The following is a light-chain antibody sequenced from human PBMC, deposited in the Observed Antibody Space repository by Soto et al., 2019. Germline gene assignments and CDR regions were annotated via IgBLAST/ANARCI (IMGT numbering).Light chain of an antibody. CDR1: QGLVFSDGNIY. V-gene: IGKV2-30*01. CDR2: KIS. CDR3: MQSTHWPPA. Sequence: DVVMTQSPLSLPVTLGQPASISCRSSQGLVFSDGNIYLSWFQQRPGQSPRRLIYKISNRDSGVPDRFSGSGSGTDFTLRISRVEAEDVGLYYCMQSTHWPPAFGPGTKVDIK. J-gene: IGKJ3*01.